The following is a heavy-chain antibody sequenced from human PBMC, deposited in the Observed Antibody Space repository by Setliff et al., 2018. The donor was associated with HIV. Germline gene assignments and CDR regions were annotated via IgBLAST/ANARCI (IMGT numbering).Heavy chain of an antibody. V-gene: IGHV4-59*08. CDR2: IYTSGST. CDR1: GGSISSYY. J-gene: IGHJ4*02. CDR3: ARHSWGEGDY. D-gene: IGHD7-27*01. Sequence: PSETLSLTCTVSGGSISSYYWSWIRQPPGKGLEWIGYIYTSGSTNYNPSLKSRVTISVDTSKNQFSLKLSSVTATDTAVYYCARHSWGEGDYWGQGTLVTVSS.